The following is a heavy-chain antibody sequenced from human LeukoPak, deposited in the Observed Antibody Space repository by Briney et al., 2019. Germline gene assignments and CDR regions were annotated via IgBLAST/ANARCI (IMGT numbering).Heavy chain of an antibody. Sequence: GGSLRLSCAASGFTFSSYAMHWVRQAPGKGLEWVAVISYDGSDKYYADSVKGRFTISRDNSKNTLYLQMNSLGAEDTAVYYCASWRGGYYYYYGMDVWGQGTTVTVSS. J-gene: IGHJ6*02. CDR3: ASWRGGYYYYYGMDV. CDR2: ISYDGSDK. V-gene: IGHV3-30-3*01. CDR1: GFTFSSYA. D-gene: IGHD3-10*01.